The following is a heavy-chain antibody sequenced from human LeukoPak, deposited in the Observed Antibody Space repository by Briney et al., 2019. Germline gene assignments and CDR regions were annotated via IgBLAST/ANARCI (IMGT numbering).Heavy chain of an antibody. CDR2: IYTGGST. D-gene: IGHD3-22*01. V-gene: IGHV4-61*02. CDR3: ARSGTYYYDSGGSRHFDY. CDR1: GGSISSGSYY. Sequence: SETLSLTCTVSGGSISSGSYYGSWIRQPGGKGLEWIVRIYTGGSTNYNSSLKSRVTISVDTSNNQFSLKLSSVTAADTAVYYCARSGTYYYDSGGSRHFDYWGQGTLVTVSS. J-gene: IGHJ4*02.